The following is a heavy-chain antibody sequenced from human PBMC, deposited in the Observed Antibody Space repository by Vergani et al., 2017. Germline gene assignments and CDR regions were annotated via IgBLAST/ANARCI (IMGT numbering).Heavy chain of an antibody. CDR3: ASVVPAAKGAFDI. CDR1: GFTFSSYS. CDR2: ISSSSSYI. V-gene: IGHV3-21*01. Sequence: EVQLVESGGGLVQPGGSLRLSCAASGFTFSSYSMNWVRQAPGKGLEWVSSISSSSSYIYYADSVKGRFTISRDNAKNSLYLQMNSLRAEDTAVYYCASVVPAAKGAFDIWGQGTMVTVSS. D-gene: IGHD2-2*01. J-gene: IGHJ3*02.